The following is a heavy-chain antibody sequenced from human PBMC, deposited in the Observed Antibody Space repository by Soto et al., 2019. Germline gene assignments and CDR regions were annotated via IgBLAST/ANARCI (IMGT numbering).Heavy chain of an antibody. V-gene: IGHV4-31*03. CDR2: IYYSGST. CDR3: ARETRPFSGTSDMLPGPHDALDI. CDR1: GGSISSGGYY. D-gene: IGHD3-9*01. J-gene: IGHJ3*02. Sequence: QVQLQESGPGLVKPSQTLSLTCTVSGGSISSGGYYWSWIRQHPGKGLEWIGYIYYSGSTYYNPSLKGRVTLSVYTSTNQFSLKLSSVTAAETAVYYCARETRPFSGTSDMLPGPHDALDILGQGTMVTVSS.